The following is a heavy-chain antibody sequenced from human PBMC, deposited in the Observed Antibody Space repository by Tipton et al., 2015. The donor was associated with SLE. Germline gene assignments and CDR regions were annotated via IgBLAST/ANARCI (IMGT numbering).Heavy chain of an antibody. D-gene: IGHD5-24*01. J-gene: IGHJ5*02. Sequence: LRLSCAASGFTFSSYSMNWVRQPPGKGLEWIGEINHSGSTNYNPSLKSRVTISVDTSKNQFSLKVKSVTTADTAVYYCARMRGGYNAHHWGQGILVTVSS. CDR2: INHSGST. CDR1: GFTFSSYS. V-gene: IGHV4-34*01. CDR3: ARMRGGYNAHH.